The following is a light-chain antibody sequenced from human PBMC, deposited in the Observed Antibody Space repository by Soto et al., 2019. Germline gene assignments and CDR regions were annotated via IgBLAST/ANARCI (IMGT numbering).Light chain of an antibody. CDR1: SSDVRGYNY. CDR3: SSYAGSNNSLYV. J-gene: IGLJ1*01. Sequence: QSVLTQPPSASGSPGQSVTISCTGTSSDVRGYNYVSWYQQHPGKAPKLMIYEVSKRPSGVPDRFSGSKSGNTASLTVSGLQAEDEADYYCSSYAGSNNSLYVFGTGTKVTVL. V-gene: IGLV2-8*01. CDR2: EVS.